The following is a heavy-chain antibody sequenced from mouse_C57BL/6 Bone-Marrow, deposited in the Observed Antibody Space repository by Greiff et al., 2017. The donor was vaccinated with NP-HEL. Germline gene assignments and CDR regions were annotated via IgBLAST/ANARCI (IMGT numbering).Heavy chain of an antibody. CDR2: IYPGSGST. J-gene: IGHJ4*01. D-gene: IGHD1-1*01. Sequence: QVQLQQPGAELVKPGASVKMSCKASGYTFTSYWITWVKQRPGQGLEWIGDIYPGSGSTNYNEKFKSKATLTVDTSSSTAYMQLSSLTSEDSAVYYCARCIYYYGSYYAMDYWGQGTSVTVSS. V-gene: IGHV1-55*01. CDR3: ARCIYYYGSYYAMDY. CDR1: GYTFTSYW.